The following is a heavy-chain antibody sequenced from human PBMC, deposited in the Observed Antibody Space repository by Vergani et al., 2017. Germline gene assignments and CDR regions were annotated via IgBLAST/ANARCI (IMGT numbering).Heavy chain of an antibody. CDR2: MNPNSGNT. CDR1: GYTFTSYD. J-gene: IGHJ5*02. CDR3: ARGPPTIFGVVNREWFDP. D-gene: IGHD3-3*01. V-gene: IGHV1-8*01. Sequence: QVQLVQSGAEVKKPGASVKVSCKASGYTFTSYDINWVRQATGQGLEWMGWMNPNSGNTGYAQKFQGRVTMTRDTSTSTVYMELSSLRSEDTAVYYCARGPPTIFGVVNREWFDPWGQGTLVTVSS.